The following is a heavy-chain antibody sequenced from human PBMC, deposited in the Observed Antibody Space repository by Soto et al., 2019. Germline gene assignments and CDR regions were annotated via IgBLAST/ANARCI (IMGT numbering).Heavy chain of an antibody. CDR2: ISGKTAKT. CDR3: ARVPREIILVGMDV. CDR1: GYTFTSNG. Sequence: ASVKVSCKASGYTFTSNGISWVRQAPGQGLEWMGWISGKTAKTNYAQNLQGRVTITTDTSTSTAYMELRSLRSDDTAVYYCARVPREIILVGMDVWGQGTTVTVSS. D-gene: IGHD2-2*01. V-gene: IGHV1-18*04. J-gene: IGHJ6*02.